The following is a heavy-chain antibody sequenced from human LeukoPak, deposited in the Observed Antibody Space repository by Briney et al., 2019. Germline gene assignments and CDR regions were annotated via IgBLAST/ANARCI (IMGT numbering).Heavy chain of an antibody. D-gene: IGHD2-15*01. V-gene: IGHV1-2*02. CDR2: INPNSGGT. Sequence: ASVKVSCRASGYTFTGYYMHWVRQAPGQGLEWMGWINPNSGGTNYAQKFQGRVTMTRDTSISTAYMEVSRLRSDDTAVYYCASLAVFHTQGIDYWGQGTLVTVSS. CDR3: ASLAVFHTQGIDY. CDR1: GYTFTGYY. J-gene: IGHJ4*02.